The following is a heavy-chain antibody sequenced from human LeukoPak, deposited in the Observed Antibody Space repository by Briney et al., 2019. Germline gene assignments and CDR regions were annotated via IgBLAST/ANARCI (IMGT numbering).Heavy chain of an antibody. CDR2: IWYDGSNK. CDR1: GFTFSSYG. Sequence: PGGSLRLSCAASGFTFSSYGMHWVRQAPGKGLEWVAVIWYDGSNKYYADSVKGRFTISRDNSKNTLYLQMNSLRAEDTAVYYCARGSTMVRGPLDYWGQGTLVTVSS. CDR3: ARGSTMVRGPLDY. V-gene: IGHV3-33*01. J-gene: IGHJ4*02. D-gene: IGHD3-10*01.